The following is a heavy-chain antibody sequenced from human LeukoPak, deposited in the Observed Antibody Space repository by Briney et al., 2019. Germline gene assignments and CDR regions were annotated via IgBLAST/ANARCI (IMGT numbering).Heavy chain of an antibody. J-gene: IGHJ3*02. V-gene: IGHV3-21*01. Sequence: PGGSLRLSCAASGFTFSSYSMNWVRQAPGKGLEWVSCISSSSSSIYYADSVKGRFTISRDNAKNSLYLQMNSLRAEDTAVYYCARHPRSDFWSGYYFIWGQGTMVTVSS. CDR1: GFTFSSYS. D-gene: IGHD3-3*01. CDR3: ARHPRSDFWSGYYFI. CDR2: ISSSSSSI.